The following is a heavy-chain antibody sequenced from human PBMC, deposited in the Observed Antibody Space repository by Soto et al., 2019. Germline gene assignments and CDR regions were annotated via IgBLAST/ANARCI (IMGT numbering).Heavy chain of an antibody. V-gene: IGHV4-39*01. J-gene: IGHJ4*02. Sequence: SETLSLTCTVSGGSISSSSYYWGWIRQPPGKGLEWIGSIYYSGSTYYNPSLKSRVTISVDTSKNQFSLKLSSVTAADTAVYYCARQDYDSSGYIDYWGQGTLVTVS. D-gene: IGHD3-22*01. CDR1: GGSISSSSYY. CDR3: ARQDYDSSGYIDY. CDR2: IYYSGST.